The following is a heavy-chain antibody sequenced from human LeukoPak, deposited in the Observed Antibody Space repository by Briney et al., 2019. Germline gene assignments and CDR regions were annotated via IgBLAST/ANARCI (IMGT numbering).Heavy chain of an antibody. Sequence: SETLSLTCTVSGGSISSSSYYWGWIRQPPGKGLAWIGCIYYSGTTYFNPSLKSRVTISLDKSKNQFSLKLSSVTAADTAVYFCARVVRGASQNNDNSNYGDERFATSGQGTLVSVSS. CDR2: IYYSGTT. CDR1: GGSISSSSYY. J-gene: IGHJ5*02. CDR3: ARVVRGASQNNDNSNYGDERFAT. V-gene: IGHV4-39*07. D-gene: IGHD4-11*01.